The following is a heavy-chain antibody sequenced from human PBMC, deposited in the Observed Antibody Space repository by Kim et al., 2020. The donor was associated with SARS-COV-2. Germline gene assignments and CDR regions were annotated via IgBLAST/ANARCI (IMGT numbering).Heavy chain of an antibody. J-gene: IGHJ4*02. CDR1: GYSFTSYW. Sequence: GESLKISCKGSGYSFTSYWTSWVRQMPGKGLEWMGRIDPSDSYTNYSPSFQGHVTISADKSINTAYLQWSSLKASDTAMYYCARHNGINRTPKFRSGGSSDFDYWGQGTLVTVSS. CDR2: IDPSDSYT. V-gene: IGHV5-10-1*01. CDR3: ARHNGINRTPKFRSGGSSDFDY. D-gene: IGHD2-15*01.